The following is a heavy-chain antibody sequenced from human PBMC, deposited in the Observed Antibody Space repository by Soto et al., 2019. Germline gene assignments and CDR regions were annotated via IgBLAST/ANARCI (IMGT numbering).Heavy chain of an antibody. CDR3: ARQGFWVRTKAHGMDV. CDR2: ISYDGSNK. D-gene: IGHD3-10*01. V-gene: IGHV3-30-3*01. J-gene: IGHJ6*02. CDR1: GFTFSSYA. Sequence: QVQLVESGGGVVQPGRSLRLSCAASGFTFSSYAMHWVRQAPGKGLEWVAVISYDGSNKYYADSVKGRFTMSRDNSKNTLYLQMNSLSAEDTAVYYCARQGFWVRTKAHGMDVWGQGTTVTVSS.